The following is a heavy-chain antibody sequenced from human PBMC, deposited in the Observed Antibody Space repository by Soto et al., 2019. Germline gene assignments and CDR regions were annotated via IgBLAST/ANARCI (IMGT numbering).Heavy chain of an antibody. J-gene: IGHJ4*02. V-gene: IGHV1-69*13. CDR1: GGTFSSYA. CDR2: IIPIFGTA. D-gene: IGHD6-13*01. CDR3: ASLIGLAAATDY. Sequence: SVKVSCKASGGTFSSYAISWVRQAPGQGLEWMGGIIPIFGTANYAQKFQGRVTITAHESTSTAYMELSSLRSEDTAVYYCASLIGLAAATDYWGQGTLVTVSS.